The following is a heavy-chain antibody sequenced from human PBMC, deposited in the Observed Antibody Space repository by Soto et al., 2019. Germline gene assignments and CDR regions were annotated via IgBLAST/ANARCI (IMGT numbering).Heavy chain of an antibody. CDR1: GFTFSNYA. Sequence: QVQLEESGGGVVQPGRSLRLSCAASGFTFSNYAMHWVRQAPGKGLEWVAVISYDGSNKYYADSVKGRFTISRDNSKNTLYVQINSLRAEDTAIYYCASASMVRGRDFSGMDVWGQGTTVTVSS. J-gene: IGHJ6*02. V-gene: IGHV3-30-3*01. D-gene: IGHD3-10*01. CDR3: ASASMVRGRDFSGMDV. CDR2: ISYDGSNK.